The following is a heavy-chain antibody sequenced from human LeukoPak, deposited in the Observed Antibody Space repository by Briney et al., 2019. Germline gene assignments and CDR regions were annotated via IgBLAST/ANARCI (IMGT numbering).Heavy chain of an antibody. CDR3: ARVGSTVAAGTPDY. D-gene: IGHD6-13*01. V-gene: IGHV3-11*06. CDR2: ISGSGSHT. J-gene: IGHJ4*02. Sequence: GGSLRLSCAASGFTFSDYYMSWIRQAPGKGLEWLSYISGSGSHTTYADSVRGRFTISRDNAKNSLSLQVNSLRADDTAVYYCARVGSTVAAGTPDYWGQGTLVTVSS. CDR1: GFTFSDYY.